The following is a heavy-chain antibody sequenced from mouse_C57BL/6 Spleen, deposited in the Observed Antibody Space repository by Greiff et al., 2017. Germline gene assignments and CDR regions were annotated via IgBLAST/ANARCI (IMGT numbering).Heavy chain of an antibody. CDR1: GFTFSSYA. J-gene: IGHJ4*01. D-gene: IGHD4-1*01. Sequence: EVKLMESGGGLVKPGGSLKLSCAASGFTFSSYAMSWVRQTPEKRLEWVATISDGGSYTYYPDNVKGRFTIARDNAKNNLYLQMSHLKSEDTAMYYCARYHWEDYAMDYWGQGTSVTVSS. CDR3: ARYHWEDYAMDY. V-gene: IGHV5-4*03. CDR2: ISDGGSYT.